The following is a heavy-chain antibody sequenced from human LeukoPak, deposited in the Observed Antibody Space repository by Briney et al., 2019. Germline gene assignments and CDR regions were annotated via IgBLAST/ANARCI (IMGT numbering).Heavy chain of an antibody. Sequence: TSETLSLTCTVSGGSISSDYYSWSWIRQPAGKGLEWIGRIYTSGSTNYNPSLKSRVTISVDTSKNQFSLKLSSVTAADTAVYYCARSGIAAAGTDNWFDPWGQGTLVTVSS. CDR2: IYTSGST. J-gene: IGHJ5*02. CDR1: GGSISSDYYS. D-gene: IGHD6-13*01. V-gene: IGHV4-61*02. CDR3: ARSGIAAAGTDNWFDP.